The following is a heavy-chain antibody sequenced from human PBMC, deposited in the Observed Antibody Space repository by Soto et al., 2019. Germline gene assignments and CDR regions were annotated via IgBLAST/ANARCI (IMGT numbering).Heavy chain of an antibody. V-gene: IGHV1-69*01. D-gene: IGHD2-2*01. Sequence: VQLVQSGAEVRKPGSSVKVSCKASGGDFKNFIIAWVRQAPGHGLEWMGGVIPIFGTPNFVQKFQDRVTIPADEATRTTYLELRSLGSEDTAVYYCARVGSCLSSSCLYYGMDVWGQGTTVIVSS. CDR1: GGDFKNFI. CDR3: ARVGSCLSSSCLYYGMDV. J-gene: IGHJ6*02. CDR2: VIPIFGTP.